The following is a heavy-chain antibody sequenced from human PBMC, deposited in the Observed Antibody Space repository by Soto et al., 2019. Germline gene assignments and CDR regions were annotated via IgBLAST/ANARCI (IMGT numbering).Heavy chain of an antibody. V-gene: IGHV1-18*01. CDR1: GYTFTSYG. CDR2: ISAYNGNT. J-gene: IGHJ3*02. CDR3: ARNDYGDYDDALDI. D-gene: IGHD4-17*01. Sequence: ASVKVSCKASGYTFTSYGITWVRQAPGQGLEWMGWISAYNGNTNYAQKLQGRVTMTTDTSTSTAYMELRSLRSDDTAVYYCARNDYGDYDDALDIWGQGTMVTV.